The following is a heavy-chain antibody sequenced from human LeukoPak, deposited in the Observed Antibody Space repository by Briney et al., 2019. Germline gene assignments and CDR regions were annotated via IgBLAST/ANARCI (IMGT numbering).Heavy chain of an antibody. CDR3: ASRRFLEWLAFDY. Sequence: SETLSLTCTVSGGSISSSSYYWGWIRQPPGKGLEWIGSIYYSGSTYYNPSLKSRVTISVDTSKNQFSLKLSSVTAADTAVYYCASRRFLEWLAFDYWGQGTLVTVSS. V-gene: IGHV4-39*01. D-gene: IGHD3-3*01. CDR1: GGSISSSSYY. CDR2: IYYSGST. J-gene: IGHJ4*02.